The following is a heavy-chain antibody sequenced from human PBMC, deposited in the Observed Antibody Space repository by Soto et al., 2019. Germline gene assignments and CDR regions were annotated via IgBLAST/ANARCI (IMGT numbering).Heavy chain of an antibody. CDR2: FDPEDGET. V-gene: IGHV1-24*01. D-gene: IGHD3-9*01. CDR3: ATGEAFRRYFDWSSPVDV. Sequence: ASVKVSCKVSGYTLTELSMHWVRQAPGKGLEWMGGFDPEDGETIYAQKFQGRVTMTEDTSTDTAYMELSSLRSEDTAVYYCATGEAFRRYFDWSSPVDVWGQGTTVTVSS. CDR1: GYTLTELS. J-gene: IGHJ6*02.